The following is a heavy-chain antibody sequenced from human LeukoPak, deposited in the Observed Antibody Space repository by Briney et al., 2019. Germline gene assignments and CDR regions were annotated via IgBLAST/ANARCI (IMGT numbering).Heavy chain of an antibody. CDR1: GGTFSSYA. V-gene: IGHV1-69*01. CDR3: AREAYDYDSSGYLDY. J-gene: IGHJ4*02. D-gene: IGHD3-22*01. CDR2: IIPIFGTA. Sequence: SVKVSRKASGGTFSSYAISWVRQAPGQGLEWMGGIIPIFGTANYAQKFQGRVTITADESTSTAYMELSSLRSEDTAVYYCAREAYDYDSSGYLDYWGQGTLVTVSS.